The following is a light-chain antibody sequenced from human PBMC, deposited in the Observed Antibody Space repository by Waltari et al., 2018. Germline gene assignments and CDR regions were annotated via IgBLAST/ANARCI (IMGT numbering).Light chain of an antibody. Sequence: QVVLTQSPSASASLGASVKITCTLSSGHSRYTIAWLQHQPEKGPRYLMTLNSDGTHSKGDWIPYRFAVSSSGSERYLTISRLQSEDETDYYCQTWDPCLVVFGGGTKLTVL. CDR2: LNSDGTH. CDR3: QTWDPCLVV. CDR1: SGHSRYT. V-gene: IGLV4-69*01. J-gene: IGLJ2*01.